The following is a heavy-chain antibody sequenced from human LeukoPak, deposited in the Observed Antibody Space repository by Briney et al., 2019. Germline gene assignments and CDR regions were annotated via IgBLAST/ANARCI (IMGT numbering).Heavy chain of an antibody. CDR2: ISYDGSNK. V-gene: IGHV3-30*18. Sequence: GGSLRLSCAASGFTFSSYGMHWVRQAPGKGLERVAVISYDGSNKYYADSVKGRFTISRGNSKNTLYLQMNSLRAEDTAVYYCAKDHWGSSSFADYWGQGTLVTVSS. D-gene: IGHD6-13*01. CDR3: AKDHWGSSSFADY. CDR1: GFTFSSYG. J-gene: IGHJ4*02.